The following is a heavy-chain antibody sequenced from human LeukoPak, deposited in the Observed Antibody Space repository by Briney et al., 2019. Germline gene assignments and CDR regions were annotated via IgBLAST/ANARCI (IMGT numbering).Heavy chain of an antibody. CDR2: IRSKANSYAT. Sequence: SGGSLRLSCAASGFTFSGSAMHWVRQASGKGLEWVGRIRSKANSYATAYAASVKGRFTISRDDSKNTAYLQMNSLKTEDTAVYYCTGLTGYGSEIFDIWGQGTMVTVSS. D-gene: IGHD3-10*01. V-gene: IGHV3-73*01. CDR3: TGLTGYGSEIFDI. CDR1: GFTFSGSA. J-gene: IGHJ3*02.